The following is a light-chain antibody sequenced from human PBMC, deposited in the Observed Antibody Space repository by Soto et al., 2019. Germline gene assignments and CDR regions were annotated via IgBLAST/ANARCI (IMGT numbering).Light chain of an antibody. CDR3: QQRSNWPG. V-gene: IGKV3-11*01. Sequence: EIVLTQSPATLSLSPGERATLSCRASQSVSSYFAWYQQKPGQAPRLLIYDASNRATGIPARCSGSGSGTDFTRHISSLEHEDFAGYYCQQRSNWPGFGGGTKVEIK. J-gene: IGKJ4*02. CDR1: QSVSSY. CDR2: DAS.